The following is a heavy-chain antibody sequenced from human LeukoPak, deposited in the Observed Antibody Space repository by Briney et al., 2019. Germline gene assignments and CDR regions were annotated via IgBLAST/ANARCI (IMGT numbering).Heavy chain of an antibody. CDR1: GYTFTSYY. Sequence: EASVKVSCKASGYTFTSYYMHWVRQAPGQGLEWMGIINPSGGSTSYAQKFQGRVTMTRDTSTSTVYMELSSLRSEDTAVYYCARVQSRSSSSREPYYYGMDVWGQGTTVTVSS. CDR3: ARVQSRSSSSREPYYYGMDV. D-gene: IGHD6-6*01. CDR2: INPSGGST. V-gene: IGHV1-46*01. J-gene: IGHJ6*02.